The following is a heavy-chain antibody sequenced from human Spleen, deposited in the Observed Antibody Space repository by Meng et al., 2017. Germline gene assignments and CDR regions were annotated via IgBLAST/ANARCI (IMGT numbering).Heavy chain of an antibody. CDR2: IYSGGGT. D-gene: IGHD1-14*01. CDR3: VRSGRRDAFDI. J-gene: IGHJ3*02. CDR1: GFTVSSTY. V-gene: IGHV3-66*02. Sequence: GESLKISCAASGFTVSSTYMSWVRQTPGKGLEWVSVIYSGGGTYYADSVEGRFAISRDDSKNTLSLQMDRLETEDKAVYYCVRSGRRDAFDIWGQGTMVTVSS.